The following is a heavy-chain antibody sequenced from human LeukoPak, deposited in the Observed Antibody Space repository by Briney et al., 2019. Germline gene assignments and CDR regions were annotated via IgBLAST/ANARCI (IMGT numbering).Heavy chain of an antibody. Sequence: SETLSLTCAVYGGSFSGYYWSWIRQPPGKGLEWIGEINHSGSTNYNPSLKSRVTISVDTSKNQFSLKLSSVTAADTAVYYCATRGVVVVIARPYYFDYCGQGTLVTVSS. D-gene: IGHD2-21*01. V-gene: IGHV4-34*01. CDR1: GGSFSGYY. CDR3: ATRGVVVVIARPYYFDY. CDR2: INHSGST. J-gene: IGHJ4*02.